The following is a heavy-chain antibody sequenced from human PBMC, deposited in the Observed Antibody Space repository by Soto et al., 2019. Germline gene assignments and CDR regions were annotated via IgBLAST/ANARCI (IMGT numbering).Heavy chain of an antibody. D-gene: IGHD5-12*01. J-gene: IGHJ4*02. CDR3: ARGIWEMATIRPENY. Sequence: GGSLRLSCTGSGCPFGDYAMSWFRQAPGKGLEWVGFIRSKPYGVTAEYAASVKGRSTISRDDSKSIAYLQMNSLTTEDTAVYYCARGIWEMATIRPENYWGQGTPVTVSS. CDR1: GCPFGDYA. CDR2: IRSKPYGVTA. V-gene: IGHV3-49*03.